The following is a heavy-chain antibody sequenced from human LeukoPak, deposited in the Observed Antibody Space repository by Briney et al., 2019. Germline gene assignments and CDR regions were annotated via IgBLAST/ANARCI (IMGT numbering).Heavy chain of an antibody. D-gene: IGHD2-15*01. J-gene: IGHJ4*02. Sequence: PSETLSLTCTVSGGSISSSSYYWGWIRQPPGKGLEWIGEINHSGSTNYNPSLKSRVTISVDTSKNQFSLKLSSVTAADTAVYYCARGPRYLGRYCSGVSCYPDYWGQGTLVTVSS. CDR3: ARGPRYLGRYCSGVSCYPDY. CDR1: GGSISSSSYY. CDR2: INHSGST. V-gene: IGHV4-39*07.